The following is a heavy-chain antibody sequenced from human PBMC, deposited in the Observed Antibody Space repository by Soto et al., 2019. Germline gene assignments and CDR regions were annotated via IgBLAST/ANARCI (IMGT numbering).Heavy chain of an antibody. D-gene: IGHD3-16*02. CDR1: GSRFSCSY. CDR3: ARGKLSDYVWGSYRYHFDY. Sequence: PCKPLSLTCAVYGSRFSCSYWTGIRQPPGKGLEWSGEINHGGSNSYNPSLKSRVTISVDTSKNQFSLKLSSVTAADTAVYYCARGKLSDYVWGSYRYHFDYWGQGTVVT. V-gene: IGHV4-34*01. J-gene: IGHJ4*02. CDR2: INHGGSN.